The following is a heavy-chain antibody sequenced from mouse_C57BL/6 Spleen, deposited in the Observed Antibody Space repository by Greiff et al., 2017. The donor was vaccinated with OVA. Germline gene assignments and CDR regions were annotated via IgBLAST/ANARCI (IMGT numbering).Heavy chain of an antibody. CDR2: IWSGGST. CDR3: ARNKNAMDY. CDR1: GFSLTSSG. J-gene: IGHJ4*01. Sequence: VMLVESGPGLVQPSQSLSITCTVSGFSLTSSGVHWVRQSPGKGLEWLGVIWSGGSTDYNAAFLYRLSISKDNSKSQVFFKMNSLQADDTAIYYCARNKNAMDYWGQGTSVTVSS. V-gene: IGHV2-2*01.